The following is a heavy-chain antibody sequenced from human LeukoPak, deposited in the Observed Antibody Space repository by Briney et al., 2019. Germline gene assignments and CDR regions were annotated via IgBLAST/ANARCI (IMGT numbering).Heavy chain of an antibody. CDR2: ISFDGSNK. J-gene: IGHJ3*01. V-gene: IGHV3-30*18. CDR3: AKGYSSGYYSDAFDV. D-gene: IGHD3-22*01. Sequence: PGGSLRLSCAASGFNFSSYGMHWVRRAPGKGLEWVAVISFDGSNKYYADSVKGRFTISRDNLKNTLYLQMNSLRAEDTAVYYCAKGYSSGYYSDAFDVWGQGTMVTVSS. CDR1: GFNFSSYG.